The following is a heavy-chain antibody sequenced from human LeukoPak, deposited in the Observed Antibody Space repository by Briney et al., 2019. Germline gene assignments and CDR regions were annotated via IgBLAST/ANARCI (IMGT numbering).Heavy chain of an antibody. D-gene: IGHD5-12*01. Sequence: PSQTLSLTCTVSGGSISSGGYYWTWIRQHPGKGLEWIGSIYYSGSTYHNPPLKSRVTISVDTSKNQFSLKLSSVTAADTAVYYCARGSLDSGYDIDYWGQGTLVTVSS. CDR3: ARGSLDSGYDIDY. CDR1: GGSISSGGYY. V-gene: IGHV4-31*03. CDR2: IYYSGST. J-gene: IGHJ4*02.